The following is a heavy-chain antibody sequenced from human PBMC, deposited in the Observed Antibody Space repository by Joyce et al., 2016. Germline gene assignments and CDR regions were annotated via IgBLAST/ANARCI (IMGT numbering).Heavy chain of an antibody. CDR2: IYQAVST. CDR3: VRQTSKSVGFDY. D-gene: IGHD1-1*01. V-gene: IGHV3-53*04. Sequence: EVQLAESGGGLVQPGGSLRFSCAAFGFSVSDDYMNWVRQVPGKGLEWVSNIYQAVSTSYSDSVRGRFIISTDDSENTVYLQMNNLRPEDTAIYYCVRQTSKSVGFDYWGQGTLVTVSS. J-gene: IGHJ4*02. CDR1: GFSVSDDY.